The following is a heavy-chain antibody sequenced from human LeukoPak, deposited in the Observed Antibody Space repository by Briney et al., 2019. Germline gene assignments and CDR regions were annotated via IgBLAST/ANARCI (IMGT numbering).Heavy chain of an antibody. D-gene: IGHD3-3*01. Sequence: SETLSLTCAVYGGSFSGYYWSWIRQPPGKGLEWIGEINHSGSTNYNPSLKSRVTISVNTSKNQFSLKLSSVTAADTAVYYCARDFPVEDGVVREDSFDNWGQGTMVTVSS. CDR3: ARDFPVEDGVVREDSFDN. CDR1: GGSFSGYY. CDR2: INHSGST. V-gene: IGHV4-34*01. J-gene: IGHJ3*02.